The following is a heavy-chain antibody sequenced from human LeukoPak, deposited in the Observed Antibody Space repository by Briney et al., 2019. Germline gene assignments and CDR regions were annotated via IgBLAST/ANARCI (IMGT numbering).Heavy chain of an antibody. CDR3: ARAGWQLVQGAFDY. CDR1: SYTFTNYA. J-gene: IGHJ4*02. CDR2: ISAYNGNT. V-gene: IGHV1-18*01. Sequence: SVKVSCKASSYTFTNYAFTWVRQAPGQGLEWMGWISAYNGNTNYAQKLQGRVTMTTDTSTNTAYMELRSLRSDDTAVYFCARAGWQLVQGAFDYWGQGTLVTVSS. D-gene: IGHD6-6*01.